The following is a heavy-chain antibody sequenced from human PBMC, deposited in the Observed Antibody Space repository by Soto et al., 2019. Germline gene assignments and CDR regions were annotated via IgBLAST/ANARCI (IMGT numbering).Heavy chain of an antibody. D-gene: IGHD5-18*01. CDR2: IYYTGNT. J-gene: IGHJ4*02. Sequence: QVQLQESGPGLVKPSQTLSLTCTVSNASISSGDYYWTWIRQPPGKGLEWIGSIYYTGNTYYNPSLKSRVTISGDTSNNQFSLKLSSVTAADTAVYYCARASYETSTYYLDYWGQGTLVTVSS. CDR1: NASISSGDYY. V-gene: IGHV4-30-4*01. CDR3: ARASYETSTYYLDY.